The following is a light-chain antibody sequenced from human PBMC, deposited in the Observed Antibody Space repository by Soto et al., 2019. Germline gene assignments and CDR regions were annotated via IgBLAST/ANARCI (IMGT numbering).Light chain of an antibody. J-gene: IGLJ1*01. CDR1: SSDVGGYNY. V-gene: IGLV2-14*01. CDR3: SSYTSSSTLG. CDR2: DVS. Sequence: QSVLTQPASVSGSPGQSITISCTGASSDVGGYNYVSWYQQHPGKAPKLMIYDVSNRPSGVSNRFSGSKSGNTASLTNSGLQAEDEADYYCSSYTSSSTLGFGTGTKAPS.